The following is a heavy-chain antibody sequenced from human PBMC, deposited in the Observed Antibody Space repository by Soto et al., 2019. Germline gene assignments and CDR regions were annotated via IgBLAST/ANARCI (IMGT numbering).Heavy chain of an antibody. CDR1: GGSISSGGYY. Sequence: SETLSLTCTVSGGSISSGGYYWSWIRQHPGKGLEWIGYIYYSGSTYYNPSLKSRVTISVDTSKNQFSLKLSSVTAADTAVYYCARAEYSSPSQVGFFDYWGQGTLVTVSS. J-gene: IGHJ4*02. V-gene: IGHV4-31*03. CDR3: ARAEYSSPSQVGFFDY. CDR2: IYYSGST. D-gene: IGHD6-6*01.